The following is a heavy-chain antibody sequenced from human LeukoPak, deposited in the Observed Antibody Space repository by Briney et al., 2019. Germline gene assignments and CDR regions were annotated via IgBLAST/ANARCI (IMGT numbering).Heavy chain of an antibody. Sequence: GGSLRLSCVASGFTFSGYSMNWVRQAPGRGLEWVSSISSSTTYIYYADSVKGRFTISRDNAKNSLCLQMNSLRAEDTAVYYCARVPGDYWGQGTLVTVSS. CDR1: GFTFSGYS. CDR3: ARVPGDY. J-gene: IGHJ4*02. CDR2: ISSSTTYI. V-gene: IGHV3-21*01. D-gene: IGHD2-2*01.